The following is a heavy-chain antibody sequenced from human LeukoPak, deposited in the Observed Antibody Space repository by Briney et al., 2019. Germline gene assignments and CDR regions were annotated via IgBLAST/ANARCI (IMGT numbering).Heavy chain of an antibody. Sequence: SVKVSCKASVGTFSSYAISWVRQAPGQGLEWMGRIIPIFGIANYAQRFQGRVTITPDKSTSTAYMELSSLRAEDTAVYYCAREGGITGTDLDYWGQGTLVTVSS. CDR3: AREGGITGTDLDY. CDR1: VGTFSSYA. CDR2: IIPIFGIA. D-gene: IGHD1-20*01. J-gene: IGHJ4*02. V-gene: IGHV1-69*04.